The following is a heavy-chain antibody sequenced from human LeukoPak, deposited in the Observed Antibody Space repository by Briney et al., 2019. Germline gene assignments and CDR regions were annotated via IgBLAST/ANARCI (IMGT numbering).Heavy chain of an antibody. CDR1: GFTFSSYA. V-gene: IGHV3-23*01. D-gene: IGHD2-2*01. CDR3: AKDRGSSSFSLDY. J-gene: IGHJ4*02. CDR2: ISGSGGST. Sequence: GGSLRLSCAASGFTFSSYAMGWVRQAPGKGLEWVSAISGSGGSTYYADSVKGRFTISRDNSKNTLYLQMNSLRAEDTAVYYCAKDRGSSSFSLDYWGQGTLVTVSS.